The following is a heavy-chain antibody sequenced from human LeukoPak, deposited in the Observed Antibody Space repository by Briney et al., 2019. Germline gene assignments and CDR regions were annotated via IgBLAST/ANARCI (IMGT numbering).Heavy chain of an antibody. CDR3: AKEGRYYYGSGSYSTLDY. Sequence: GGSLRLSCAASGFTVSSNYMSWVRQAPGKGLEWVSVIYSGGSTYYADSVKGRFTISRDNSKNTLYLQMNSLRAEDTAVYYCAKEGRYYYGSGSYSTLDYWGQGTLVTVSS. J-gene: IGHJ4*02. CDR2: IYSGGST. CDR1: GFTVSSNY. V-gene: IGHV3-53*05. D-gene: IGHD3-10*01.